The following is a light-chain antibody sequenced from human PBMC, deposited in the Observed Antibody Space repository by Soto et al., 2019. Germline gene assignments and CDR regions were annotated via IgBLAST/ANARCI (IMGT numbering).Light chain of an antibody. Sequence: EIVMTQSLATLSVSPGERAALSCRASQSVSTNLAWYQQKPGQAPRLLIYVASTRATDIPARFSGSGSGTEFALTISSLQSEDSAVYYCQQYDTWPRTFGQGTKVEIK. CDR2: VAS. V-gene: IGKV3-15*01. CDR1: QSVSTN. J-gene: IGKJ1*01. CDR3: QQYDTWPRT.